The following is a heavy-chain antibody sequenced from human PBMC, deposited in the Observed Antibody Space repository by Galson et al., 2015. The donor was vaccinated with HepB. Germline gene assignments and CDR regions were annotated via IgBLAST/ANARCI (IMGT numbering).Heavy chain of an antibody. CDR3: ARGTYDVLTGYDYFDY. J-gene: IGHJ4*02. Sequence: ETLSLTCTVSGGSISSRNYYWGWIRQPPGKGLEWIGSIYYGGSTYYNPSLKSRVTISVDTSENQFSLKLSSVTASDTVVYYCARGTYDVLTGYDYFDYWGRGTLVTVSS. CDR1: GGSISSRNYY. CDR2: IYYGGST. V-gene: IGHV4-39*07. D-gene: IGHD3-9*01.